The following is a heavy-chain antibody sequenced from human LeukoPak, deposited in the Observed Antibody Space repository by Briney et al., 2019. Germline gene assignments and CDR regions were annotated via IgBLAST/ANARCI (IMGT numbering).Heavy chain of an antibody. CDR1: GFTFGSYG. CDR3: AYGYSGYDYCFDY. J-gene: IGHJ4*02. V-gene: IGHV3-30*02. D-gene: IGHD5-12*01. CDR2: IRYDGGNK. Sequence: PGGSLRLSCAASGFTFGSYGMHWVRQAPGKGLEWVAFIRYDGGNKYYADSVKGRFTISRDNSKNTLYLQMNSLRAEDTAVYYCAYGYSGYDYCFDYWGQGTLVTVSS.